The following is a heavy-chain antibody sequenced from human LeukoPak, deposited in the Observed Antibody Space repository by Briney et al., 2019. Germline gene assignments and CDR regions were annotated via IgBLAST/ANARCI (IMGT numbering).Heavy chain of an antibody. CDR3: ARRSAALRAFDI. CDR1: GFTFSSYS. Sequence: GGSLRLSCAASGFTFSSYSMNWVRQAPGKGLEWVSYISSSSSTIYYADSVKGRFTISRDNAKNSLYLQMNSLRAEDTAVYYCARRSAALRAFDIWGQGTMVTVS. D-gene: IGHD6-13*01. CDR2: ISSSSSTI. J-gene: IGHJ3*02. V-gene: IGHV3-48*01.